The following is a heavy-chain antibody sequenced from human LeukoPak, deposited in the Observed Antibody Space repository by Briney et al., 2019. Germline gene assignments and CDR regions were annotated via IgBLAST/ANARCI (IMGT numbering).Heavy chain of an antibody. CDR1: GGSIINYY. J-gene: IGHJ4*02. D-gene: IGHD3-3*02. CDR3: ARQRADRIFGVVMGFGLDY. Sequence: SETLSLTCTVPGGSIINYYWTWIRQPAGKGLEWIGYIYYTGSANYNPSLKSRVTMSVDTSKNQFSLKLSSVTAADTAVYYCARQRADRIFGVVMGFGLDYWGRGTLVTVSS. V-gene: IGHV4-59*12. CDR2: IYYTGSA.